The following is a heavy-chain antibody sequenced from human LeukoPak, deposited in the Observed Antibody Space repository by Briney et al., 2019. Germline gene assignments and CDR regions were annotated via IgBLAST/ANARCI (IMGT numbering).Heavy chain of an antibody. D-gene: IGHD1-1*01. Sequence: SETLSLTCAVYGGSFSGYYWSWIRQPPGKGLEWIGEINHSGSTNCNPSLKSRVTISVDTSKNQFSLKLSSVTAADTAVYYCARDEVPYGMDVWGQGTTVTVSS. J-gene: IGHJ6*02. CDR2: INHSGST. V-gene: IGHV4-34*01. CDR3: ARDEVPYGMDV. CDR1: GGSFSGYY.